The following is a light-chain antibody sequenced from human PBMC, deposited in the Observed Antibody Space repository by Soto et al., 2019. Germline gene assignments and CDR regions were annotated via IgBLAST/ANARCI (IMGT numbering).Light chain of an antibody. Sequence: IPLTPSHSTLSASAGYGVTSTVLASQSISVWLAWYQQKAGKAPNLLIYKASRLESGVPSRFSGSGSETEFTLTISGLQPGDSATYYCQQYNSYSPTFGQGTQVDI. CDR2: KAS. J-gene: IGKJ1*01. CDR1: QSISVW. CDR3: QQYNSYSPT. V-gene: IGKV1-5*03.